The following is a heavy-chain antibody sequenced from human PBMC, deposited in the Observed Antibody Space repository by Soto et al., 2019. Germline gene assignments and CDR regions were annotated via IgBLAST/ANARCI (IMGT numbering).Heavy chain of an antibody. Sequence: QVQLQESGPGLVKPSETLSLTCTVSGGSISSYYWSWIRQPAGKGLGWIGRIYTSGSTNYNPSLKIRVTMSVDTSKNHFSLKLSSVTAADTAVYYCARGEWRVRTWGQGTLVTVSS. CDR1: GGSISSYY. D-gene: IGHD6-19*01. CDR2: IYTSGST. CDR3: ARGEWRVRT. J-gene: IGHJ5*02. V-gene: IGHV4-4*07.